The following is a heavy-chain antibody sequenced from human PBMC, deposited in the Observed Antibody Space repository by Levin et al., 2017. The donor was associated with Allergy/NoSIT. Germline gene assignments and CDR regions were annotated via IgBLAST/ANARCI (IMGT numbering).Heavy chain of an antibody. Sequence: CAASDFTFSDYNMNWVRQAPGKGLEWVSSITSSGIKKYADSVTGRYTISRDDAENTLFLQMDSLRADDTAMYYCARALSGWYSGYWGQGTRVTVSS. V-gene: IGHV3-69-1*01. CDR1: DFTFSDYN. CDR2: ITSSGIK. CDR3: ARALSGWYSGY. J-gene: IGHJ4*02. D-gene: IGHD6-19*01.